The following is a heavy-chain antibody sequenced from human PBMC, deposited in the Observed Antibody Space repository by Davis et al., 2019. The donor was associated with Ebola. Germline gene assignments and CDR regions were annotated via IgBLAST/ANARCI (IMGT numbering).Heavy chain of an antibody. CDR3: AKGSMRKPRWELRSWYFDL. CDR2: ISGSGGST. Sequence: GESLKISCAASGFTFSSYAMSWVRQAPGKGLEWVSAISGSGGSTYYADSVKGRFTISRDNSKNTLYLQMNSLRAEDTAVYYCAKGSMRKPRWELRSWYFDLWGRGTPVTVSS. V-gene: IGHV3-23*01. D-gene: IGHD1-26*01. J-gene: IGHJ2*01. CDR1: GFTFSSYA.